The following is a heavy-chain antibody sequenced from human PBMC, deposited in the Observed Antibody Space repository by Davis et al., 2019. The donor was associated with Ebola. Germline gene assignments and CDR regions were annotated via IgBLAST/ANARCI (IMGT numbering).Heavy chain of an antibody. CDR1: GFTVSSNY. D-gene: IGHD5-12*01. V-gene: IGHV3-66*01. CDR2: IYSGGST. CDR3: AKDERIYSVATGGVFDY. J-gene: IGHJ4*02. Sequence: GESLKISCAASGFTVSSNYMSWVRQAPGKGLEWVSVIYSGGSTYYGDSVKGRFTISRDNSKNTLYLQMNSLRAEDTAVYYCAKDERIYSVATGGVFDYWGQGTLVTVSS.